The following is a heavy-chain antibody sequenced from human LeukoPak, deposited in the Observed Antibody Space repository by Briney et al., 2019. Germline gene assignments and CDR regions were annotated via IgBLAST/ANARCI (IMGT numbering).Heavy chain of an antibody. V-gene: IGHV1-18*01. CDR1: GYTFTSYG. J-gene: IGHJ5*02. Sequence: ASVKVSCKASGYTFTSYGICWVRQAPGQGLEWMGWISAYNGNTNYAQKLQGRVTMTTDTSTSTAYMQLRSLRSDDTAVYYCARGAQNYYDSSGYNWFDPWGQGTLVTVSS. CDR3: ARGAQNYYDSSGYNWFDP. CDR2: ISAYNGNT. D-gene: IGHD3-22*01.